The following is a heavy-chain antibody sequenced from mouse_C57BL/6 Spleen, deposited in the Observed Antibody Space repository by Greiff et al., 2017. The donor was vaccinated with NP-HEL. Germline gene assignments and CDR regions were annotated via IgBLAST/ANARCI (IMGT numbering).Heavy chain of an antibody. J-gene: IGHJ2*01. CDR3: TTSDYGSSPFDY. V-gene: IGHV14-4*01. CDR1: GFNIKDDY. CDR2: IDPENGDT. D-gene: IGHD1-1*01. Sequence: EVQLQQSGAELVRPGASVKLSCTASGFNIKDDYMHWVKQRPEQGLEWIGWIDPENGDTEYASKFQGKATITADTSSNTAYLQLSSLTSEDTAVYYCTTSDYGSSPFDYWGQGTTLTVSS.